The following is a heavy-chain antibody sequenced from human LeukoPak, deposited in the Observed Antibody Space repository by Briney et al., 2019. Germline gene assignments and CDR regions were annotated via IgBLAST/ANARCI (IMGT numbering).Heavy chain of an antibody. Sequence: ASVKVSCKVSGYTLTELSMHWVRQAPGKGLEWMGGFDPEDGETIHAQKFQGRVTMTEDTSTDTAYMELSSLRSEDTAVYYCATVRNVKDIVVVPAAGGAFDIWGQGTMVTVSS. D-gene: IGHD2-2*01. CDR2: FDPEDGET. J-gene: IGHJ3*02. V-gene: IGHV1-24*01. CDR3: ATVRNVKDIVVVPAAGGAFDI. CDR1: GYTLTELS.